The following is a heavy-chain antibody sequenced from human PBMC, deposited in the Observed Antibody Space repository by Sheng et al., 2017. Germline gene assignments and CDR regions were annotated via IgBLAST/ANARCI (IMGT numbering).Heavy chain of an antibody. V-gene: IGHV4-34*01. Sequence: QVQLQQWGAGLLKPSETLSLTCAVYGGSFSGYYWSWIRQPPGKGLEWIGEINPSGNTNYNPSLKSRVTISVDTSKNQFSLKLNSVTAADTAVYRCARRLDAECSRIACLIDSWAQGILVTVST. CDR2: INPSGNT. D-gene: IGHD3-16*01. CDR3: ARRLDAECSRIACLIDS. CDR1: GGSFSGYY. J-gene: IGHJ4*02.